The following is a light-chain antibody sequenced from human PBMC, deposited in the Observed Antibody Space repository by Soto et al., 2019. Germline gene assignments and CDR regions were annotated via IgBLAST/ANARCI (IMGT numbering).Light chain of an antibody. V-gene: IGKV3-20*01. Sequence: EIVLTQSPGTLSLSPGERATLSCRSSHSVSSNYLAWYQQKPGQAPRLLIYDVSSRATGIPDRFSGSGSGTDFTLTISRLDPVYFAVYYCQQYGISPTFGQGTKVEIK. CDR1: HSVSSNY. CDR2: DVS. CDR3: QQYGISPT. J-gene: IGKJ1*01.